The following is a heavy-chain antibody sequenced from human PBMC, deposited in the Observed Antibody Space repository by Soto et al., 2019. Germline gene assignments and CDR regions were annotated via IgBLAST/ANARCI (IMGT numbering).Heavy chain of an antibody. CDR2: ISWDGGST. D-gene: IGHD2-2*01. J-gene: IGHJ6*02. CDR1: GFTFDDYT. CDR3: AKDIARHWYQLLSSGMDV. Sequence: GGSLRLSCAASGFTFDDYTMPWVRQAPGKGLEWVSLISWDGGSTYYADSVKGRFTISRDNSKNSLYLQMNRLRTEDTALYYCAKDIARHWYQLLSSGMDVWGQGTTVTVSS. V-gene: IGHV3-43*01.